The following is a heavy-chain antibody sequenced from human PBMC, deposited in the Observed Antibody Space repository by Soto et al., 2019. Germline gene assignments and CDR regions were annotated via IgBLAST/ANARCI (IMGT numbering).Heavy chain of an antibody. D-gene: IGHD6-13*01. J-gene: IGHJ6*02. CDR2: ISAGGGST. Sequence: GGSLRLSCAASGFTFTNYAMTWVRQAPGKGLEWVSAISAGGGSTFYADSVKGRFTISRDNSKNTLYLQMNSLRAEDTAVYYCARDPLGYGSSWYEWVIGDYGMDVWGQGTTVTVSS. CDR3: ARDPLGYGSSWYEWVIGDYGMDV. V-gene: IGHV3-23*01. CDR1: GFTFTNYA.